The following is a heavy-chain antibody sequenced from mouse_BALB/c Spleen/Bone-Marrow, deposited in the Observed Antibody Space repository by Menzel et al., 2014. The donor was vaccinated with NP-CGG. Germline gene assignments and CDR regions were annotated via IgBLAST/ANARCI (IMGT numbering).Heavy chain of an antibody. CDR1: GFTFTDYY. J-gene: IGHJ4*01. V-gene: IGHV7-3*02. Sequence: EVHLVESGGGLVQPGGSLRLSCATSGFTFTDYYMSWVRQPPGKALEWLGFIRNKANGYTTEYSASVQGRFTISRDNSQSILYLQMNTLRAEDSATYYCARVYYGSGYYYAMDYWGQGTSVTVSS. D-gene: IGHD1-1*01. CDR3: ARVYYGSGYYYAMDY. CDR2: IRNKANGYTT.